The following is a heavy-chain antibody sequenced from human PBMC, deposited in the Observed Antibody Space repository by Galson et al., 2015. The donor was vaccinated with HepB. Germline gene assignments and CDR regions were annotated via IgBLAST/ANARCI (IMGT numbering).Heavy chain of an antibody. CDR2: IYYTGTT. J-gene: IGHJ4*02. V-gene: IGHV4-59*02. CDR3: ARGNDILTGYQYFDY. Sequence: ETLSLTCTVSGGSVTHYYWNWIRQPPGKGLEWLGYIYYTGTTNYNPSLKSRVTISVDTSKKQFSLKLSSVTAADTAVYYCARGNDILTGYQYFDYWGQGTLVTVSS. CDR1: GGSVTHYY. D-gene: IGHD3-9*01.